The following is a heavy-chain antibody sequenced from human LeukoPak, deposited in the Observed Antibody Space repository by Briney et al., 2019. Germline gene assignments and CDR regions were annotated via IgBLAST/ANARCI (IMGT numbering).Heavy chain of an antibody. D-gene: IGHD3-10*01. J-gene: IGHJ6*03. CDR1: GFTFSTYS. V-gene: IGHV3-48*01. CDR2: ISSSSSTI. Sequence: GGSLRLSCAASGFTFSTYSMNWVRQAPGKGLEWVSYISSSSSTIYYADSVKGRFTISRDNAKNSLYLQMNSLRAEDTAVYYCARFGGNYYYYYYMDVWGKGTTVTVSS. CDR3: ARFGGNYYYYYYMDV.